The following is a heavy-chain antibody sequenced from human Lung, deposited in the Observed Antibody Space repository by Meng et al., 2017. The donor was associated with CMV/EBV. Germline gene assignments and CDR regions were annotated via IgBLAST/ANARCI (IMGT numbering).Heavy chain of an antibody. CDR1: GFTFGDYA. J-gene: IGHJ6*02. V-gene: IGHV3-49*04. D-gene: IGHD2-2*01. CDR3: ASGAAPAATQGYYYYVMDV. CDR2: IRSKAYGGTT. Sequence: GESLKISCTASGFTFGDYAMSWVRQAPGKGLEWVGFIRSKAYGGTTEYAASVKGRFTISRDDSDYTAYLHVNSLRAEDTAVYYCASGAAPAATQGYYYYVMDVWGQGXKVTASS.